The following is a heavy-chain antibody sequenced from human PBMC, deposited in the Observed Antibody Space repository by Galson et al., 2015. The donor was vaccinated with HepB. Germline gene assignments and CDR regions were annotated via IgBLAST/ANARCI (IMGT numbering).Heavy chain of an antibody. CDR2: IYYSGST. J-gene: IGHJ5*02. D-gene: IGHD3-3*01. V-gene: IGHV4-59*01. Sequence: ETLSLTCTVSGGSISSYYWSWIRPPPGKGLEWIGYIYYSGSTNYNPSLKSRVTISVDTSKNQFSLKLSSVTAADTAVYYCARVRYDFWSGPNGSDPWGQGTLVTVSS. CDR3: ARVRYDFWSGPNGSDP. CDR1: GGSISSYY.